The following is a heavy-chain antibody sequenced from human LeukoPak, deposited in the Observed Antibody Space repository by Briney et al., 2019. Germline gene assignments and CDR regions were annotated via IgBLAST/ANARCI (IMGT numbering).Heavy chain of an antibody. Sequence: TSETLSLTCTVSGGSISSSSYYWSWIRQPPGKGLEWIGEINHSGSTNYNPSLKSRVTISVDTSKNQFSLKLSSVTAADTAVYYCARLGPDYGDYVDYWGQGTLVTVSS. CDR1: GGSISSSSYY. CDR2: INHSGST. D-gene: IGHD4-17*01. CDR3: ARLGPDYGDYVDY. J-gene: IGHJ4*02. V-gene: IGHV4-39*07.